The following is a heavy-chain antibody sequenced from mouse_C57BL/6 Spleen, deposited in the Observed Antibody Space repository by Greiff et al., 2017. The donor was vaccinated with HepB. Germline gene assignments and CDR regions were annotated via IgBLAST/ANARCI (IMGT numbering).Heavy chain of an antibody. V-gene: IGHV1-15*01. D-gene: IGHD4-1*01. Sequence: QVHVKQSGAELVRPGASVTLSCKASGYTFTDYEMHWVKQTPVHGLEWIGAIDPETGGTAYNQKFKGKAILTADKSSSTAYMELRSLTSEDSAVYYCTRLGHYYAMDYWGQGTSVTVSS. CDR1: GYTFTDYE. CDR3: TRLGHYYAMDY. CDR2: IDPETGGT. J-gene: IGHJ4*01.